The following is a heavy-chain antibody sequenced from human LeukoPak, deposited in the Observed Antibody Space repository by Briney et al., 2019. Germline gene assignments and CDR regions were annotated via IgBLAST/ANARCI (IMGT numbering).Heavy chain of an antibody. D-gene: IGHD3-16*01. V-gene: IGHV3-33*01. J-gene: IGHJ4*02. CDR2: IWYDGSNK. Sequence: QPGGSLRLSCAASGFTFGSYGMHGVGQATGKGVEGGADIWYDGSNKYYADSVKGRFTISRDNAKNSLYLQMNSLRAEDTAVYYCARDQGLGGYFDYWGQGTLVTVSS. CDR1: GFTFGSYG. CDR3: ARDQGLGGYFDY.